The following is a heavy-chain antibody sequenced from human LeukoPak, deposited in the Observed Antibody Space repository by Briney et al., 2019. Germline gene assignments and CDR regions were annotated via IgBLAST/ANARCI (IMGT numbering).Heavy chain of an antibody. Sequence: ASVKVSCKASGYTSTSYGFSWVRQAPGQGLEWMGWISAYNGNTNYAQKLQGRVTMTTDTSTSTAYMELRSLRSDDTAVYYCARRAIQLCPSMDVWGKGTTVTISS. D-gene: IGHD5-18*01. CDR2: ISAYNGNT. V-gene: IGHV1-18*01. CDR3: ARRAIQLCPSMDV. J-gene: IGHJ6*03. CDR1: GYTSTSYG.